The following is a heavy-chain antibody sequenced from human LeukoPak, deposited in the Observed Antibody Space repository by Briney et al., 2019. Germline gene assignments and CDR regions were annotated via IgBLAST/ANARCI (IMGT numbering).Heavy chain of an antibody. J-gene: IGHJ5*02. D-gene: IGHD4-11*01. CDR2: IRQDSSEI. CDR3: ARGSREYSNRPSDP. CDR1: GFIFTDFW. Sequence: GGSLRLSCAASGFIFTDFWMNWARQTPGKGLEWVANIRQDSSEIFYVDSLRGRFTISRDNAKNSVYLQINDLTDEDTGVYYCARGSREYSNRPSDPWGQGTQVTVSS. V-gene: IGHV3-7*01.